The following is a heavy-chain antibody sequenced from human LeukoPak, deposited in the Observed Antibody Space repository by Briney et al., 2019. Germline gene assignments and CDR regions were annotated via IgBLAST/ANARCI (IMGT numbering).Heavy chain of an antibody. CDR2: MNPNSGNT. D-gene: IGHD6-13*01. V-gene: IGHV1-8*03. Sequence: GASVKVSCKASGYTFTSYDINWVRQATGQGLEWMGWMNPNSGNTGYAQKFQGGVTITRNTSISTAYMELSSLRSEDTAVYYCARGMAAAGTGFYYYYYYYMDVWGKGTTVTVSS. CDR1: GYTFTSYD. J-gene: IGHJ6*03. CDR3: ARGMAAAGTGFYYYYYYYMDV.